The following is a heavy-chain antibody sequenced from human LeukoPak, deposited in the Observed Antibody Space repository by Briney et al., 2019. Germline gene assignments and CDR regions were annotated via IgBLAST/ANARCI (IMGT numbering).Heavy chain of an antibody. V-gene: IGHV3-7*01. CDR2: IKQDGSEK. J-gene: IGHJ4*02. CDR3: ARRYFDY. CDR1: GFTLSSYW. Sequence: GGSLRLSCAASGFTLSSYWMSWVRQAPGKGLEWVANIKQDGSEKYYVDSVKGRFTISRDNAKNSLYLRMNSLRVEDTAVYYCARRYFDYWGQGTLVAVSS.